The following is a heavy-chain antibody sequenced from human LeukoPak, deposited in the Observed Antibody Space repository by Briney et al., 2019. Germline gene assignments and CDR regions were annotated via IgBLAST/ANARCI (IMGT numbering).Heavy chain of an antibody. Sequence: GGSLRLSCAASGFTFSSYGMHWVRQAPGKGLEWVAVISYDGSNKYYADSVKGRFTISRDNSKNTLYLQMNSLRAEDTAVYYCAKTLGYFDWLFDYWGQGTLVTVSS. CDR2: ISYDGSNK. V-gene: IGHV3-30*18. CDR1: GFTFSSYG. J-gene: IGHJ4*02. CDR3: AKTLGYFDWLFDY. D-gene: IGHD3-9*01.